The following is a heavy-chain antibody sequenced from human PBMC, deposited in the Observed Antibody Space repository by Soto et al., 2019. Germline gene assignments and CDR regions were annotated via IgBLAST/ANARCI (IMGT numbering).Heavy chain of an antibody. J-gene: IGHJ4*02. V-gene: IGHV3-23*01. D-gene: IGHD3-22*01. CDR2: ISGSGGST. CDR1: GFTFSSYA. Sequence: GGSLRLSCAASGFTFSSYAMSWVRQAPGKGLEWVSAISGSGGSTYYADSVKGRFTISRDNSKNTLYLQMNSLRAEDTAVYYCAKDNGRDYYDSSGYYYDYWGQGTLVTVSS. CDR3: AKDNGRDYYDSSGYYYDY.